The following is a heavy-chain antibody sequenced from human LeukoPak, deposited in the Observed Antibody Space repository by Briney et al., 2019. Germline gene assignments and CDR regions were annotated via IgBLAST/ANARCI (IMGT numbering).Heavy chain of an antibody. CDR3: ARDYKYAFDN. CDR1: GFTFSSYA. V-gene: IGHV3-48*01. Sequence: GGSLRLSCAASGFTFSSYAMSWVREAPARGLEWISYIGIDSGNTNYADSVKGRFTISGDKAKNSLYLQMNSLRVEDTAVCYCARDYKYAFDNWGQGTLVTVSS. CDR2: IGIDSGNT. D-gene: IGHD5-24*01. J-gene: IGHJ4*02.